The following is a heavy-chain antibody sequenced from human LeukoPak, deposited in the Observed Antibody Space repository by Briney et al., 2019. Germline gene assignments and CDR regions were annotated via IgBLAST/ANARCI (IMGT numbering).Heavy chain of an antibody. J-gene: IGHJ4*02. CDR1: GYTFTSYG. D-gene: IGHD1-26*01. Sequence: ASVKVSCKASGYTFTSYGISWVRQAPGQGLEWMGWISAYNGNTNYAQKLQGRVTMTTDTSTSTAYMELRSLRSDDTAVYYCARDSVGMVEATRAVFDYWGQGTLVTVSS. CDR2: ISAYNGNT. CDR3: ARDSVGMVEATRAVFDY. V-gene: IGHV1-18*01.